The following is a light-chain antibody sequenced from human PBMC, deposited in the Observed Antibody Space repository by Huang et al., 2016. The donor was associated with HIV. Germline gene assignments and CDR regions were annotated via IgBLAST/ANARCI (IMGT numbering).Light chain of an antibody. CDR2: DAS. CDR3: QQYDNLPYT. Sequence: DIQMTQSPSSLSASVGHRVTITCQASQDISNYLSWDQQKSGKAPKLLIYDASNLETGVPSRFRGSGSGTHFTFTISSLQHEDFATYYCQQYDNLPYTFGQGTKLEIE. J-gene: IGKJ2*01. CDR1: QDISNY. V-gene: IGKV1-33*01.